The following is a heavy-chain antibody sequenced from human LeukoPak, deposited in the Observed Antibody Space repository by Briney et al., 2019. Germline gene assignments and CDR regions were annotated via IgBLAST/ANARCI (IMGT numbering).Heavy chain of an antibody. CDR3: ARGGSGSVYLADY. V-gene: IGHV1-2*02. Sequence: ASVKVSCKPSGYTFIGYYIHWVRQAPGQGLEWMGWINPNSGDTNFAQKFQGRVSMTRDTSISTAYMELSRLRSDDTAIYYCARGGSGSVYLADYWGQGTLVTVSS. CDR1: GYTFIGYY. D-gene: IGHD3-10*01. CDR2: INPNSGDT. J-gene: IGHJ4*02.